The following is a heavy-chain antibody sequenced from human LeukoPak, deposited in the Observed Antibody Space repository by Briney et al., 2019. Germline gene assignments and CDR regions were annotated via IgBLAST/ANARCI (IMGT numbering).Heavy chain of an antibody. J-gene: IGHJ3*02. CDR1: GFTFSSYA. Sequence: GGSLRLSCAASGFTFSSYAMSWVRQAPGKGLEWVSAISGSGGSTYYADSVKGRFTISRDNSKNTLYLQMNSLKAEDTAVYYCATQGDIVVDLPAAFDIWGQGTMVIVSS. CDR3: ATQGDIVVDLPAAFDI. CDR2: ISGSGGST. V-gene: IGHV3-23*01. D-gene: IGHD2-2*01.